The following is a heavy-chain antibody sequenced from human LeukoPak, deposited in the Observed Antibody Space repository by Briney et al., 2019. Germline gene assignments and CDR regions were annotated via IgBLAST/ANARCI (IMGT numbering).Heavy chain of an antibody. D-gene: IGHD3-9*01. V-gene: IGHV4-59*01. Sequence: SETLSLTCTVSGGSISSYYWSWIRQPPGKGLEWIGYIYYSGSTNYNPSLKSRVTISVDTSKNQFSLKLSSVTAPDTAVYYCAGYFDWLSGFDYWGQGTLVTVSS. CDR3: AGYFDWLSGFDY. J-gene: IGHJ4*02. CDR2: IYYSGST. CDR1: GGSISSYY.